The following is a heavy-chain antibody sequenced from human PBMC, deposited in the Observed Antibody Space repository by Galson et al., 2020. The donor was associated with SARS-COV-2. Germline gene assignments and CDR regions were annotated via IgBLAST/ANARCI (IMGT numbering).Heavy chain of an antibody. CDR2: IYPGDSDT. J-gene: IGHJ2*01. Sequence: GESLKISCKGSGYDFSGYWIAWVRRMPGKGLEWMGVIYPGDSDTKYSPSFQGQVTISADKYISTVYLQWSSLQASDTAMYYCARALLYETNYCWYLDLWGRGTLVTAS. D-gene: IGHD2-2*02. CDR1: GYDFSGYW. V-gene: IGHV5-51*01. CDR3: ARALLYETNYCWYLDL.